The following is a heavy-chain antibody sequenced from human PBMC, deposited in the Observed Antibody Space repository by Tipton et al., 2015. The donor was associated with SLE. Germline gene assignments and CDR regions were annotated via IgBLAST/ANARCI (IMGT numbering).Heavy chain of an antibody. CDR2: IYYSGST. V-gene: IGHV4-39*07. CDR3: AREPLYYYDSSGYAFDI. D-gene: IGHD3-22*01. CDR1: GGSISSSSYY. J-gene: IGHJ3*02. Sequence: TLSLTCTVSGGSISSSSYYWGWIRQPPGKGLEWIGSIYYSGSTYYNPSLKSRVTISVDTSKNQFSLKLSSVIAADTAVYYCAREPLYYYDSSGYAFDIWGQGTMVTVSS.